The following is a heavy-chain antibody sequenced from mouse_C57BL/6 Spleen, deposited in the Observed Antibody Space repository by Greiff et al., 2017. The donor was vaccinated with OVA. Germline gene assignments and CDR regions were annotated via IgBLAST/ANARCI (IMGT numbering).Heavy chain of an antibody. Sequence: QVQLQQPGAELVKPGASVKLSCKASGYTFTSYWMQWVKQRPGQGLEWIGEIDPSDSYTNSNQKFKGKATLTVDTSSSTAYMQLSSLTSEDSAVYYCARNGVLRYSAWFAYWGQGTLVTVSA. CDR3: ARNGVLRYSAWFAY. CDR1: GYTFTSYW. CDR2: IDPSDSYT. D-gene: IGHD1-1*01. V-gene: IGHV1-50*01. J-gene: IGHJ3*01.